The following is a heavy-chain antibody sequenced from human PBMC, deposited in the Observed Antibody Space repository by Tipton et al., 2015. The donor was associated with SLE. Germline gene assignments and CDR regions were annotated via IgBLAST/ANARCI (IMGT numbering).Heavy chain of an antibody. Sequence: LRLSCTVSGDSIRNMDDYWGWIRQPPGKGLEWLGIILNSGYTYYNPSLRSRVTISEDTSKNKISLKLSSVTAADTAVYYCARGMLTWRGAIVGVDVWGQGTTVTVSS. J-gene: IGHJ6*02. D-gene: IGHD2-8*01. CDR1: GDSIRNMDDY. CDR3: ARGMLTWRGAIVGVDV. CDR2: ILNSGYT. V-gene: IGHV4-39*07.